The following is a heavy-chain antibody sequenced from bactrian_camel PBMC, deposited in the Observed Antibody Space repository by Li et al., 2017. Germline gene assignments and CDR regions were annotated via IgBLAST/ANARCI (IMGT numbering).Heavy chain of an antibody. J-gene: IGHJ4*01. V-gene: IGHV3S42*01. CDR3: AVLSQFNHCRGVVVGIWQQYAS. CDR2: ILKTGTST. Sequence: VQLVESGGGLVRPGGSLRLSCTTSGFTFSRAAMSWVRQAPGKGLEWVSTILKTGTSTRYSDSVKGRFIISRDDAKNTLFLQLNSLEFEDTAMYYCAVLSQFNHCRGVVVGIWQQYASWGQGTQVTVS. CDR1: GFTFSRAA. D-gene: IGHD6*01.